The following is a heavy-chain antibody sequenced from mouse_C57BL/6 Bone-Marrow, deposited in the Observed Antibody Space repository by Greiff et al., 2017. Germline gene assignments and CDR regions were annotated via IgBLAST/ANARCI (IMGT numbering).Heavy chain of an antibody. CDR2: IDPETGGT. J-gene: IGHJ2*01. D-gene: IGHD2-3*01. CDR3: TRAYDGYYLYYFDY. Sequence: QVQLQQSGAELVRPGASVTLSCKASGYTFTDYEMHWVKQTPVHGLEWIGAIDPETGGTAYNQKFKGKAILTADKSSSTAYMELRSLTSEDSAVYYCTRAYDGYYLYYFDYWGQGTTLTVSS. CDR1: GYTFTDYE. V-gene: IGHV1-15*01.